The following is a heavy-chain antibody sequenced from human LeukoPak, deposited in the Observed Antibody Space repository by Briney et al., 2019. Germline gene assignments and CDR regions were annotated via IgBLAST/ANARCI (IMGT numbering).Heavy chain of an antibody. CDR2: IYYSGST. V-gene: IGHV4-39*07. J-gene: IGHJ3*02. CDR1: GGSISSSSYY. CDR3: ARDTSYNYDSNANNAFDM. D-gene: IGHD3-22*01. Sequence: PSETLSLTCTVSGGSISSSSYYWGWIRQPPGKGLEWIGTIYYSGSTYYNPSLRSRANISIDTSKNQFSLKLSSVTAADTAVYYCARDTSYNYDSNANNAFDMWGQGTMVTVSS.